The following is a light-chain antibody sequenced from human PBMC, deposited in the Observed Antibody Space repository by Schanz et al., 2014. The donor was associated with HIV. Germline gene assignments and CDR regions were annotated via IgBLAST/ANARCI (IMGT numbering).Light chain of an antibody. J-gene: IGLJ2*01. V-gene: IGLV1-44*01. CDR1: NSNIGRNT. Sequence: QSVLTQPPSASGTPGQRVTISCSGSNSNIGRNTVNWYQQFPGTAPKLLIFADTKRPSGVPDRFSGSKSGTSASLAISGLQSEDEATYYCAAWDDSLNGVVFGGGTKLTVL. CDR3: AAWDDSLNGVV. CDR2: ADT.